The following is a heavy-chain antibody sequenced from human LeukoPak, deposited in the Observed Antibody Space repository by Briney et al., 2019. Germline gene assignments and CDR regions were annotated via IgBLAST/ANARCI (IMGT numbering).Heavy chain of an antibody. D-gene: IGHD2-15*01. J-gene: IGHJ4*02. CDR3: ARIHRYCSGGACYVLDN. CDR1: GGSVSGHY. CDR2: AYYSGST. Sequence: SETLSLTCVVSGGSVSGHYWGWIRQPPGRGLEWIGYAYYSGSTNYNPSFKSRITISVDTSRNQFSLQLSSVTAADTAVYYCARIHRYCSGGACYVLDNWGQGTLVAVSS. V-gene: IGHV4-59*02.